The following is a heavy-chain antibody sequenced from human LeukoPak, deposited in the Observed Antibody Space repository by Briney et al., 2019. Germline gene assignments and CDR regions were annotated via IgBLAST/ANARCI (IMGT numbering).Heavy chain of an antibody. CDR1: GGSFSGYY. J-gene: IGHJ4*02. CDR2: INHSGST. Sequence: SETLSLTCAVYGGSFSGYYWSWIRQPPGKGLEWIGEINHSGSTNYNPSLKSRVTISVDTSKNQFSLKLSSVTAADTAVYYWARGRAGYYDILTGYYYFDYWGQGTLVTVSS. CDR3: ARGRAGYYDILTGYYYFDY. D-gene: IGHD3-9*01. V-gene: IGHV4-34*01.